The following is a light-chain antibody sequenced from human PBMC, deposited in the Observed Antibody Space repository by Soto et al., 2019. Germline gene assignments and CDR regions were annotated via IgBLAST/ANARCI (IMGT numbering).Light chain of an antibody. CDR2: YAS. CDR3: QQYNNWPPIT. J-gene: IGKJ5*01. Sequence: EIMMTQSPATLSVSPGERATLSCRASQSVRNNLAWYQQKPGQAPRLLIYYASTRVTGIPARFSGSGSGTEFTLTISSLQSEDFALYYCQQYNNWPPITFGQGTRLEMK. CDR1: QSVRNN. V-gene: IGKV3-15*01.